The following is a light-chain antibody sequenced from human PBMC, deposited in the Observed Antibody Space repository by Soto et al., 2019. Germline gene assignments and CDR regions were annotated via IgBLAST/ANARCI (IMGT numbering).Light chain of an antibody. CDR1: QGIRSF. CDR3: QNDSCVPV. CDR2: AAS. Sequence: DIQMTQSPTSLSASVGDRVTITCRASQGIRSFVAWYQQKPGKAPNLLIYAASTLQSGVPSRFSGSGSGTDFPLTINRLQPEDVATYSCQNDSCVPVFGPGTKVEIK. J-gene: IGKJ3*01. V-gene: IGKV1-27*01.